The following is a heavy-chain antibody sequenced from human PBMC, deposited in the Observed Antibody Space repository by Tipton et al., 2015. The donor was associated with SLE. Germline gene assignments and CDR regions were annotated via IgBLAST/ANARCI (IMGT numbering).Heavy chain of an antibody. J-gene: IGHJ4*02. D-gene: IGHD3-16*01. CDR1: GLTFDKYS. Sequence: SLRLSCEGSGLTFDKYSMNWVRQAPGKGLEWISHSSHTSSTTYYADSVKGRVTISRDNAKNSLYLQMTSLRAEDTAVYYCARDGGFFFDYWGQGALVTVSS. CDR3: ARDGGFFFDY. V-gene: IGHV3-48*01. CDR2: SSHTSSTT.